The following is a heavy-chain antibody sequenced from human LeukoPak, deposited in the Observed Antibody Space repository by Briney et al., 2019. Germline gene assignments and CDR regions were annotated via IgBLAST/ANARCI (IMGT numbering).Heavy chain of an antibody. J-gene: IGHJ5*02. D-gene: IGHD6-13*01. V-gene: IGHV4-4*09. Sequence: SETLSLTCSVSGGSINNYWWSWIRQPPGKGLEWIGYIYRGETTNYNPSLKSRVTLSVDTSKNQFSLKLSSVTAADTAVYYRARHRTSSSWYRSWFDPWGQGTLVTVSS. CDR3: ARHRTSSSWYRSWFDP. CDR2: IYRGETT. CDR1: GGSINNYW.